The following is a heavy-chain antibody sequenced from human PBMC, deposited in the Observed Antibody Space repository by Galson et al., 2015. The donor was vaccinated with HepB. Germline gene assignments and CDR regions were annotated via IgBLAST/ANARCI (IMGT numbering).Heavy chain of an antibody. V-gene: IGHV3-30*18. J-gene: IGHJ4*02. CDR1: GFTFSGSG. CDR2: ISNDGGNK. Sequence: SLRLSCAASGFTFSGSGIHWVRQAPGKGLEWVAVISNDGGNKYYADSVKGRFTISRDNSKKTLYLQMNSLRSEDTAVYYCAKGASGDGNFDYWGQGTLVTVSS. CDR3: AKGASGDGNFDY. D-gene: IGHD7-27*01.